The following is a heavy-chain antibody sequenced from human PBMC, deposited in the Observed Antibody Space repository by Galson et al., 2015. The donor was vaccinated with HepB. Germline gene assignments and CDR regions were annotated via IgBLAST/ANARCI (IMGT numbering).Heavy chain of an antibody. J-gene: IGHJ6*02. CDR3: ANTGYSSGWYTLGYYGMDV. Sequence: SLRLSCAASGFTFSRYGMHWVRQAPGKGLEWVAVISYDGSNKYYADSVKGRFTISRDNSKNTLYLQMNSLRAEDTAVYYCANTGYSSGWYTLGYYGMDVWGQGTTVTVSS. CDR2: ISYDGSNK. CDR1: GFTFSRYG. V-gene: IGHV3-30*18. D-gene: IGHD6-13*01.